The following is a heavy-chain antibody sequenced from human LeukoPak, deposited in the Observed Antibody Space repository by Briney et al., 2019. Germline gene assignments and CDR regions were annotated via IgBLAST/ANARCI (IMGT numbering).Heavy chain of an antibody. D-gene: IGHD3-22*01. CDR3: ARGSSYYDSSGYYFGFDP. J-gene: IGHJ5*02. CDR2: INPNSGGT. CDR1: GYTFTGYY. V-gene: IGHV1-2*02. Sequence: ASVKVSCKASGYTFTGYYMHWVRQAPGQGLEWMGWINPNSGGTNYAQKFQGRVTMTRDTSISTAYMELSRLRSDDTAVYYCARGSSYYDSSGYYFGFDPWGQGTLVTASS.